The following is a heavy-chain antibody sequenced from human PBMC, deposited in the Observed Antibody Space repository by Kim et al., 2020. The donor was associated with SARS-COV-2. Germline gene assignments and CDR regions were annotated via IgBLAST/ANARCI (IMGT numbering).Heavy chain of an antibody. Sequence: YVDSVKCRLTISRDNAKNSLYLQMTSLSAEDTALYYCANSGVFAAAGLDYWGQGTLVTVYS. J-gene: IGHJ4*02. V-gene: IGHV3-9*01. CDR3: ANSGVFAAAGLDY. D-gene: IGHD6-13*01.